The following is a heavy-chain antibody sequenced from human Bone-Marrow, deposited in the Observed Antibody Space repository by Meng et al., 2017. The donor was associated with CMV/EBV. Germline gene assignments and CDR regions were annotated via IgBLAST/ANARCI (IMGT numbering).Heavy chain of an antibody. CDR1: GFIFSTYE. D-gene: IGHD3-22*01. CDR2: IRFDGTNK. CDR3: AKDRVPYDSSTYYFH. J-gene: IGHJ4*02. V-gene: IGHV3-30*02. Sequence: GESLKISCAASGFIFSTYEMNWVRQAPGKGLQWVAFIRFDGTNKKYVDSVKGRFTISRDNSKNTLYLQMNSLSTEDTAVYYCAKDRVPYDSSTYYFHWGQGTLVTVSS.